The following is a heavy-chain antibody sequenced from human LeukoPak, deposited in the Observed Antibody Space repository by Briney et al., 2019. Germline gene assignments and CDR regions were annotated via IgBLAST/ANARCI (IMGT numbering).Heavy chain of an antibody. CDR3: ARDRSSSFLLDFFDI. V-gene: IGHV4-61*02. CDR1: GGSISSGSYY. J-gene: IGHJ3*02. Sequence: PSETLSLTCTVSGGSISSGSYYWSWLRQPAGKGLEFIGRIYTSGSTNYNPSLKSRVTISVDTSKNQFSLKLSSVTAADTAVYYCARDRSSSFLLDFFDIWGQGTMVIVSS. D-gene: IGHD6-6*01. CDR2: IYTSGST.